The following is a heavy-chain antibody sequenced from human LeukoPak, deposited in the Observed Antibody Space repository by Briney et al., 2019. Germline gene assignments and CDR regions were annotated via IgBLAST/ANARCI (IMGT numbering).Heavy chain of an antibody. CDR1: DDPIRSSSYY. J-gene: IGHJ6*03. Sequence: SETLSLTCSVPDDPIRSSSYYWGRIPQPPGKGLEWIVSMYYGLVFYSVSTYYNPSLKSRVTRSGDTSENQFSLKLRSVTAADTAAYYCARLGYCSGGSCYYYYYMDVWGKGTTVTVSS. D-gene: IGHD2-15*01. CDR3: ARLGYCSGGSCYYYYYMDV. CDR2: MYYGLVFYSVST. V-gene: IGHV4-39*07.